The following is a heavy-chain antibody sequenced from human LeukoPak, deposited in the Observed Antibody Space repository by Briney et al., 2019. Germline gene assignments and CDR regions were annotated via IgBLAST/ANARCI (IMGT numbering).Heavy chain of an antibody. V-gene: IGHV3-48*01. J-gene: IGHJ4*02. CDR3: ARTHTYYDFWSGYLC. Sequence: GGSLRLSCAASGFTFSSYSMNWVRQAPGKGLEWVSYISSSSTIYYADSVKGRFTISRDNAKNSLYLQMNSLRAEDTAVYYCARTHTYYDFWSGYLCWGQGTLVTVSS. CDR2: ISSSSTI. D-gene: IGHD3-3*01. CDR1: GFTFSSYS.